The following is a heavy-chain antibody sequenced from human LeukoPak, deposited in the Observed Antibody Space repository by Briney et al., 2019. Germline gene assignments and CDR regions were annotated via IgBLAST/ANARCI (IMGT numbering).Heavy chain of an antibody. Sequence: ASVKVSCKASGYTFTGYYMQWVRQAPGQGLEWMGWFNPNSGGTNYAQKFQGGVTMTRDTSISTAYMELSRLRSDDTAVYYCARGGLSSTSRFIDYWGQGTLVTVSS. D-gene: IGHD2-2*01. CDR2: FNPNSGGT. CDR1: GYTFTGYY. J-gene: IGHJ4*02. V-gene: IGHV1-2*02. CDR3: ARGGLSSTSRFIDY.